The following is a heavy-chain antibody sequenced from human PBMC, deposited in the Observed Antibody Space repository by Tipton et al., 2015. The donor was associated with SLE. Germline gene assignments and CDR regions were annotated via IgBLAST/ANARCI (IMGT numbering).Heavy chain of an antibody. V-gene: IGHV4-31*03. Sequence: TLSLTCTVSGDSISSGGYFWTWIRQHPGKGLEWIGYIYYTGSTYFYNPSLKSRVTMSLDTSQNQFSLRVRSVTAADTAVYYCARAPTSSGWFDPWGQGILVTVSS. D-gene: IGHD3-10*01. CDR3: ARAPTSSGWFDP. J-gene: IGHJ5*02. CDR2: IYYTGST. CDR1: GDSISSGGYF.